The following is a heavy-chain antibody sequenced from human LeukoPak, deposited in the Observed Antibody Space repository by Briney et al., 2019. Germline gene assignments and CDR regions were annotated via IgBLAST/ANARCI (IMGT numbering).Heavy chain of an antibody. CDR2: IFPHSGDT. CDR1: GYTFTGYY. D-gene: IGHD5/OR15-5a*01. Sequence: ASVNVSCKASGYTFTGYYIHWGRQAPGEGREWVGWIFPHSGDTYYAQKFHGRVAMTTDTSINTAYMELSSLKSDDTGVYFCARPPRDLVSAAPFPYWGQGTLVTVSS. V-gene: IGHV1-2*02. CDR3: ARPPRDLVSAAPFPY. J-gene: IGHJ1*01.